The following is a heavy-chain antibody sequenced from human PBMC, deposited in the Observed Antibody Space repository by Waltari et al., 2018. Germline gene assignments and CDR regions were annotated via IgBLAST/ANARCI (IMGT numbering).Heavy chain of an antibody. D-gene: IGHD2-15*01. CDR2: INHSGST. J-gene: IGHJ4*02. CDR3: ARGLRRRVVVVAGAIDY. Sequence: QVQLQQWGAGLLKPSETLSLTCAGYGGSFSGYYWSWIRQPPGKGLEWVGEINHSGSTNYNPSLKRRVTISVDTAKNQFSLKLSSVTAADTAVYYCARGLRRRVVVVAGAIDYWGQGTLVTVSS. V-gene: IGHV4-34*01. CDR1: GGSFSGYY.